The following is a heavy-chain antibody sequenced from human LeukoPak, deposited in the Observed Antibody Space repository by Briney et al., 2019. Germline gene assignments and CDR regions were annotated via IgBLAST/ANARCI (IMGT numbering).Heavy chain of an antibody. V-gene: IGHV3-30*04. CDR2: ISYDGSNK. D-gene: IGHD3-22*01. Sequence: GRSLRLSCAASGFTFSRYTMPWVRRAPGKGLEWVAVISYDGSNKYYADPVKGRFTISRDNSKNTLYLQMNSLRAEDTAVYYCACEENSSGYSFDYWGQGTLVTVSS. CDR1: GFTFSRYT. CDR3: ACEENSSGYSFDY. J-gene: IGHJ4*02.